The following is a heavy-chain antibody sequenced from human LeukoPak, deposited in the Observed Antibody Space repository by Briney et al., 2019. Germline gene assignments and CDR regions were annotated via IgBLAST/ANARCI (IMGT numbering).Heavy chain of an antibody. D-gene: IGHD2-2*01. CDR2: INGDGSTT. CDR1: GFTLSNYW. Sequence: GGSLSLSCAASGFTLSNYWMHWVRQAPGKGLVWVSHINGDGSTTNYADSVKGRFTIARDNAKNTLYLQMNSLRDEDAAVYYCGKGGVPAALDYWGQGTLGTVSS. CDR3: GKGGVPAALDY. V-gene: IGHV3-74*01. J-gene: IGHJ4*02.